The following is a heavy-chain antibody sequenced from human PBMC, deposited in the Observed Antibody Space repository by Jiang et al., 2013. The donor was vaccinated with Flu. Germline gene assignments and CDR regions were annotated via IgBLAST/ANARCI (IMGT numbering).Heavy chain of an antibody. CDR1: GFTFSGYY. CDR2: INPNSGVT. V-gene: IGHV1-2*02. CDR3: ARGIVPAVDF. J-gene: IGHJ4*02. Sequence: SGAEVRNPGASVKVSCKASGFTFSGYYIHWVRQARGQGLEWMGWINPNSGVTNYAQKFQGRVTMTRDTSINTAYMELSRLTSDDTAVYYCARGIVPAVDFWGQGTLVTVSS. D-gene: IGHD2-2*01.